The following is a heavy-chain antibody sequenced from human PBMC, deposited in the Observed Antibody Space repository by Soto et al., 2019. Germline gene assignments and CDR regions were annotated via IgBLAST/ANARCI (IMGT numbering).Heavy chain of an antibody. CDR2: INPNSGGT. Sequence: ASVKVSCKASGYTFTGYYMHWVRQAPGQGLEWMGWINPNSGGTNYAQKFQGRVTMTRDTSISTAYMELSRLRSDDTAVYYCARPIAVTPHYYGMDVCGQGTTVTVSS. CDR1: GYTFTGYY. CDR3: ARPIAVTPHYYGMDV. J-gene: IGHJ6*02. V-gene: IGHV1-2*02. D-gene: IGHD6-19*01.